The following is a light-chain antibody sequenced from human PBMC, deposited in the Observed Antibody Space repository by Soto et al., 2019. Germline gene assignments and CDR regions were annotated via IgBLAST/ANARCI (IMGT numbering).Light chain of an antibody. Sequence: QSALTQPPSASGSPGQSVTISCTGTSSDIGGYDHVSWYRQDPGKAPKVMIYEVTKRPSGVPDRFSGSKAGNTASLTVFGLQAEDEADYYCASYGGRDDMIFGGGTQLTVL. CDR3: ASYGGRDDMI. CDR2: EVT. J-gene: IGLJ2*01. V-gene: IGLV2-8*01. CDR1: SSDIGGYDH.